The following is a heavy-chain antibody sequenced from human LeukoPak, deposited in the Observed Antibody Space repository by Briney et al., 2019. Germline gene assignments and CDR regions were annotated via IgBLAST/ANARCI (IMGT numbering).Heavy chain of an antibody. CDR1: GFTFDDYA. Sequence: PGRSLRLSYAASGFTFDDYAMHWVRQAPGKGLEWVSGISWNSGSIGYADSVKGRFTISRDNAKNSLYLQMNSLRAEDTALYYCAKDVSLYGDYVFDYWGQGTLVTVSS. CDR3: AKDVSLYGDYVFDY. D-gene: IGHD4-17*01. CDR2: ISWNSGSI. J-gene: IGHJ4*02. V-gene: IGHV3-9*01.